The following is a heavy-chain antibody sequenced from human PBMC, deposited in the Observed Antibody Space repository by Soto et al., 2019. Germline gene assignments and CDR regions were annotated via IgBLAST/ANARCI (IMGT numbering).Heavy chain of an antibody. J-gene: IGHJ6*02. Sequence: SVKVSCKASGGTFSSYAISWVRQAPGQGLEWMGGIIPIFGTANYAQKFQGRVTITADESTSTAYMELSSLRSEDTAVYYCARVIWSSSSLGYYYYGMDVWGQGTTVTVSS. V-gene: IGHV1-69*13. CDR1: GGTFSSYA. CDR3: ARVIWSSSSLGYYYYGMDV. D-gene: IGHD6-6*01. CDR2: IIPIFGTA.